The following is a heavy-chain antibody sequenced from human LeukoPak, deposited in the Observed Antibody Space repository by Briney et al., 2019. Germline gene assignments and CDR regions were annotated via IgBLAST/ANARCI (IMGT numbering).Heavy chain of an antibody. D-gene: IGHD6-19*01. CDR2: INHSGST. J-gene: IGHJ5*02. CDR3: ARGGPNSSGWYGRINWFDP. V-gene: IGHV4-34*01. Sequence: PSETLSLTCAVYGGSFSGYYWSWIRQPPGKGLEWIGEINHSGSTNYNPSLKSRVTISVDTSKNQFSLKLSSVTAADMAVYYCARGGPNSSGWYGRINWFDPWGQGTLVTVSS. CDR1: GGSFSGYY.